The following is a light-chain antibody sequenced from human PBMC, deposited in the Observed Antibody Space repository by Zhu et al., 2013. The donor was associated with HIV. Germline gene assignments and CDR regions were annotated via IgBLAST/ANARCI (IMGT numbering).Light chain of an antibody. CDR1: QSVGSN. Sequence: ETVLTQSPATLSASPGERATLSCRASQSVGSNLAWYRQKPGQVPRLLIYAASTRAIGVPARFSGSGSGTEFTLTISGLQSEDFAVYYCQQYKQWPPLTFGQGTRL. V-gene: IGKV3-15*01. CDR3: QQYKQWPPLT. J-gene: IGKJ5*01. CDR2: AAS.